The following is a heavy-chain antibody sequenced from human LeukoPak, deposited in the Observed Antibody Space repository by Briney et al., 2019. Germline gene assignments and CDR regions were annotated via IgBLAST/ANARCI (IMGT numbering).Heavy chain of an antibody. V-gene: IGHV3-30*18. CDR1: GFTFSSYG. J-gene: IGHJ5*01. CDR3: AKHKENYGDSCLDDS. Sequence: GGPLRLSCAASGFTFSSYGMHWVRQAPGKGLEWAAVISYDGRNKYYKDSVKGRFTISRDNSKNSKNTLYLQMNSLRAEDTAVYYCAKHKENYGDSCLDDSWGQGTLVTVSS. D-gene: IGHD4-17*01. CDR2: ISYDGRNK.